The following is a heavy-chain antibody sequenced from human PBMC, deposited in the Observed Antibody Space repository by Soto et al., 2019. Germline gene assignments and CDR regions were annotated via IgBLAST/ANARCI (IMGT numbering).Heavy chain of an antibody. CDR1: GGTFSSYT. V-gene: IGHV1-69*08. CDR3: ARDLVLGYCSGGSCFGSLQFDY. CDR2: IIPILGIA. D-gene: IGHD2-15*01. J-gene: IGHJ4*02. Sequence: QVQLVQSGAEVKKPGSSVKVSCKASGGTFSSYTISWVRQAPGQGLEWMGRIIPILGIANYAQKFQGRVTITADKSTSTAYMELSSLRSEDTAVYYCARDLVLGYCSGGSCFGSLQFDYWGQGTLVTVSS.